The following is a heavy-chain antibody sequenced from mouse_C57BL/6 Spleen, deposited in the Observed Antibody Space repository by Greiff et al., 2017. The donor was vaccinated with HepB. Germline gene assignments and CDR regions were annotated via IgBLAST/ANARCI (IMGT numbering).Heavy chain of an antibody. CDR3: ARRGNDYDGAMDY. CDR1: GYTFTSYG. CDR2: IYPRSGNT. D-gene: IGHD2-4*01. V-gene: IGHV1-81*01. J-gene: IGHJ4*01. Sequence: VQLQESGAELARPGASVKLSCKASGYTFTSYGISWVKQRTGQGLEWIGEIYPRSGNTYYNEKFKGKATLTADKSSSTAYMELRSLTSEDSAVYFCARRGNDYDGAMDYWGQGTSVTVSS.